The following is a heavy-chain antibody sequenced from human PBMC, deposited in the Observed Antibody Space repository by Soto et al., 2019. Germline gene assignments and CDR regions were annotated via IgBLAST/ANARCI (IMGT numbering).Heavy chain of an antibody. CDR3: ARQQDIVVVVAANDAFDI. CDR2: IYYSGST. Sequence: SETLSLTCTVSGGSISSSSYYWGWIRQPPGKGLEWIGSIYYSGSTYYNPSLKSRVTISVDTSKNQFSLKLSSVTAADTAVYYCARQQDIVVVVAANDAFDIWGQGTMVTVSS. D-gene: IGHD2-15*01. J-gene: IGHJ3*02. CDR1: GGSISSSSYY. V-gene: IGHV4-39*01.